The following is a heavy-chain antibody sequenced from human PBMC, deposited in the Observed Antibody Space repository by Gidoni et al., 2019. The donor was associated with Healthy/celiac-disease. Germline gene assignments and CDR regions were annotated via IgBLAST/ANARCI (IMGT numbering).Heavy chain of an antibody. CDR1: GFTFGDYA. Sequence: EVQLVESGGGLVQPGRSLRLSCTASGFTFGDYAMSWVRQAPGKGLEWVGFIRSKAYGGTTEYAASVKGRFTISRDDSKSIAYLQMNSLKTEDTAVYYCTRTDYGEIDYWGQGTLVTVSS. J-gene: IGHJ4*02. V-gene: IGHV3-49*04. D-gene: IGHD4-17*01. CDR2: IRSKAYGGTT. CDR3: TRTDYGEIDY.